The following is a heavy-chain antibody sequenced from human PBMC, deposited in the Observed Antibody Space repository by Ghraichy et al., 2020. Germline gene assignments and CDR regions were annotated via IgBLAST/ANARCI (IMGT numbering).Heavy chain of an antibody. D-gene: IGHD2-2*01. Sequence: SQTLSLTFAISGDSVSSNSAAWNWIRQFPSRGLEWLGRTYYRYKWYNDYAVSVKSRVTITQDTSKNQVSLQLNPVTPEDTAVYYCARGPAAIDHWGQGTLVTVS. J-gene: IGHJ4*02. V-gene: IGHV6-1*01. CDR2: TYYRYKWYN. CDR3: ARGPAAIDH. CDR1: GDSVSSNSAA.